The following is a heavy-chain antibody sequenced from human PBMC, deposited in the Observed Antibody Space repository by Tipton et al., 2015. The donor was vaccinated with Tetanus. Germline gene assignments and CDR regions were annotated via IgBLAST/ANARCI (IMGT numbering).Heavy chain of an antibody. Sequence: SLRLSCAASGFTFFDYSMNWVRQAPGQGLEWVSSISGSGNYIYYADSVKGRFTISRANAKNSLYLQMNSLRADDTAVYFCARVHTPGLLGRYPFDSWGQGTLVTVSS. CDR3: ARVHTPGLLGRYPFDS. V-gene: IGHV3-21*01. CDR1: GFTFFDYS. CDR2: ISGSGNYI. J-gene: IGHJ4*02. D-gene: IGHD2-21*02.